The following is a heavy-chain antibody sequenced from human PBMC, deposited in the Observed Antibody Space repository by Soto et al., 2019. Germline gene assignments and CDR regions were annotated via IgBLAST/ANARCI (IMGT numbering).Heavy chain of an antibody. V-gene: IGHV4-59*01. D-gene: IGHD3-10*01. Sequence: SETLSLTCTVSGGSISSYYWSWIRQPPGKGLEWIGYIYYSGSTNYNPSLKSRVTISVDTAKIQFSLKLSSGTAADTAVYYCAIVVLWFGELSPHYYGMDVWGQGTTVTVSS. CDR2: IYYSGST. CDR1: GGSISSYY. J-gene: IGHJ6*02. CDR3: AIVVLWFGELSPHYYGMDV.